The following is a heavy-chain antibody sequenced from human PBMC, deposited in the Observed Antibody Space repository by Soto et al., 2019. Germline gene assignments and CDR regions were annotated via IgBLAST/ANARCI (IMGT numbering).Heavy chain of an antibody. CDR3: ARGLAVADYYGMDV. J-gene: IGHJ6*02. CDR2: INPILDIK. D-gene: IGHD6-19*01. CDR1: GDSLSSST. V-gene: IGHV1-69*02. Sequence: QVQLVQSGTEVKKPGSSVKVSCKASGDSLSSSTINWVRQAPGQGLEWMGKINPILDIKTYAQKFEGRVTIIADKSTSTAYMEVSGLRSDATAVYYCARGLAVADYYGMDVWGQGTTVTVFS.